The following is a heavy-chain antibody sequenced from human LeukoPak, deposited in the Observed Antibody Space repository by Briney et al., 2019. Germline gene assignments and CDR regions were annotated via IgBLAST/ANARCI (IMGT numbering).Heavy chain of an antibody. CDR2: ISSSSSYI. D-gene: IGHD6-6*01. CDR1: GFTFSTYR. Sequence: GGSLRLSCAASGFTFSTYRMNWVRQAPGKGLEWVSSISSSSSYIYYADSVKGRFTISRDNAKNSLYLQMNSLRAEDTAVYYCARDKHSSSTFDYWGQGTLATVSS. V-gene: IGHV3-21*01. CDR3: ARDKHSSSTFDY. J-gene: IGHJ4*02.